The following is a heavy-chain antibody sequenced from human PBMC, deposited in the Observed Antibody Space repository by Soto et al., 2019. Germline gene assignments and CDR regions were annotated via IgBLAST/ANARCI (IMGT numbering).Heavy chain of an antibody. J-gene: IGHJ6*03. D-gene: IGHD2-2*01. CDR2: INHSGST. CDR3: ARGPKDIVVVPAAIGMGYYYYYMDV. Sequence: SETLSLTCAVYGGSFSGYYWSWIRQPPGKGLEWIGEINHSGSTNYNPSLKSRVTISVDTSKNQFSLKLSSVTAADTAVYYCARGPKDIVVVPAAIGMGYYYYYMDVWGKGTTVTVSS. CDR1: GGSFSGYY. V-gene: IGHV4-34*01.